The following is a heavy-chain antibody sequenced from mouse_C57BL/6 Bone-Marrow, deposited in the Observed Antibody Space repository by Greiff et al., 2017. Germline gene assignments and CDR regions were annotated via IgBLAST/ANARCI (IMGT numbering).Heavy chain of an antibody. CDR1: GYTFTSYW. V-gene: IGHV1-69*01. J-gene: IGHJ4*01. CDR2: IDPSDSYT. CDR3: ARFHYDCNGYYAMDY. D-gene: IGHD2-4*01. Sequence: VQLQQPGAELVMPGASVKLSCKASGYTFTSYWMHWVKQRPGQGLEWIGEIDPSDSYTNYNQTFKGKSTLTVDKYSSTTYMQLSSLTSEDAAVYYCARFHYDCNGYYAMDYWGQGTSVTVSS.